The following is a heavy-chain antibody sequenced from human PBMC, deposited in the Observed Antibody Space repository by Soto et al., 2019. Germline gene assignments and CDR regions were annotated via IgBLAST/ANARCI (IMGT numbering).Heavy chain of an antibody. CDR3: AARGGRDSYMDV. V-gene: IGHV4-59*08. CDR2: IYYTGST. J-gene: IGHJ6*03. D-gene: IGHD2-15*01. Sequence: SETLSLTCSVSGGSINSYYWSWIRQPPGKGLEWVGYIYYTGSTNYNPSLKSRVTISVDTSKKHFSLNSLRSDGTAVYYCAARGGRDSYMDVWGKGTTVTVSS. CDR1: GGSINSYY.